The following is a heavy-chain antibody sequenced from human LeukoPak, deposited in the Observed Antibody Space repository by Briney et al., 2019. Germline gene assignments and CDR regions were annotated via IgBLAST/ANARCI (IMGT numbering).Heavy chain of an antibody. CDR2: ISYDGSNK. CDR3: AKGWYFDL. Sequence: GGSLRLSCAASGFTLSSYDMHWVRQAPGKGLEWVAVISYDGSNKYYADSVKGRFTISRDNSKNTLFLQMNSLRAEDTAVYYCAKGWYFDLWGRGTLVTVSS. V-gene: IGHV3-30*18. J-gene: IGHJ2*01. CDR1: GFTLSSYD.